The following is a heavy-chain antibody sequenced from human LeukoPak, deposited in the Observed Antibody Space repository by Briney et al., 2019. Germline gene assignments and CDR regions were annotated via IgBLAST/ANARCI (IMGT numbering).Heavy chain of an antibody. Sequence: ASVKVSCKASGYTFTDYYMRWVRQAPGQGLEWMGWINPNSGGTNYTQKFQGRVTMTRDTSISTAFMELSRLRSDDTAVFYCARDGGAVALDYWGQGTLVTVSS. CDR3: ARDGGAVALDY. CDR2: INPNSGGT. V-gene: IGHV1-2*02. D-gene: IGHD6-19*01. J-gene: IGHJ4*02. CDR1: GYTFTDYY.